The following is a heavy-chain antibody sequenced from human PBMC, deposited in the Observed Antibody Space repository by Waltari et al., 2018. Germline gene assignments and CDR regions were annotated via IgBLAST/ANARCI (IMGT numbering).Heavy chain of an antibody. J-gene: IGHJ4*02. CDR3: AKGIVVPAAPDY. Sequence: EVQLLESGGGLVQPGGSLRLSCAASGFTFGRYAMSWARQAPGKGREWVSAISGSGGSTYYADSVKGRFTISRDNSKNTLYLQMNSLRAEDTAVYYCAKGIVVPAAPDYWGQGTLVTVSS. D-gene: IGHD2-2*01. V-gene: IGHV3-23*01. CDR1: GFTFGRYA. CDR2: ISGSGGST.